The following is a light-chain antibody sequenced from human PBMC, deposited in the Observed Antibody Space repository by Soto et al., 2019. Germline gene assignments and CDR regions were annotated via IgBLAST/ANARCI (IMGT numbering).Light chain of an antibody. V-gene: IGLV2-14*03. J-gene: IGLJ1*01. CDR1: SSDVGDYNY. CDR3: SSYTSISTYV. CDR2: XVX. Sequence: SVLTQPASVSGSPGQSITISCTGTSSDVGDYNYVSWYQHHPGKAPKLIIYXVXNRPSGVSNRFSGSKSGSTASLTISGLQAEDEADYYCSSYTSISTYVFGTGTKVTVL.